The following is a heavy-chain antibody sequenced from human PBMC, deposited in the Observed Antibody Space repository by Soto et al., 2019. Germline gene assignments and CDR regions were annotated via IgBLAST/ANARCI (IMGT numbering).Heavy chain of an antibody. CDR2: ISGSGGST. J-gene: IGHJ4*02. V-gene: IGHV3-23*01. CDR1: GFTFSSYA. Sequence: EVPLLESGGGLVQPGGSMRLSCAASGFTFSSYAMSWVRQAPGKGLEWVSAISGSGGSTYYADSVKGPFTISSDYSKNTLYLQMTILSAEDTAVYYCAKDVFDYWGQGTLVTVAA. CDR3: AKDVFDY.